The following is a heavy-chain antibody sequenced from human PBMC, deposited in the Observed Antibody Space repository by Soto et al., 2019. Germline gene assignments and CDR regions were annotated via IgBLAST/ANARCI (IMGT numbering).Heavy chain of an antibody. Sequence: GGSLRLSCAASGFTFSSYAMSWVRQAPGKGLEWVSAISGSGGSTYYADSVKGRFTISRDNSKNTLYLQMNSLRAEDTAVYYCARERAKRPQVYSYGRLDYYYYYGRDFWGQGTRVTVSS. CDR1: GFTFSSYA. CDR3: ARERAKRPQVYSYGRLDYYYYYGRDF. V-gene: IGHV3-23*01. CDR2: ISGSGGST. J-gene: IGHJ6*02. D-gene: IGHD5-18*01.